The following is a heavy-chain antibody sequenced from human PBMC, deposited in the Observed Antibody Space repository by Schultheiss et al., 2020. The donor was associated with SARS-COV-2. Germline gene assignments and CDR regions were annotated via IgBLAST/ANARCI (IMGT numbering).Heavy chain of an antibody. CDR3: ARDRGYYGSGMDV. D-gene: IGHD3-10*01. CDR1: GFTFSSYS. Sequence: GGSLRLSCAASGFTFSSYSMNWVRQAPGKGLEWVAVIRYDGSNKYYADSVKGRFTISRDNSKNTLYLQMNSLRAEDTAVYYCARDRGYYGSGMDVWGQGTTVTVSS. J-gene: IGHJ6*02. V-gene: IGHV3-33*08. CDR2: IRYDGSNK.